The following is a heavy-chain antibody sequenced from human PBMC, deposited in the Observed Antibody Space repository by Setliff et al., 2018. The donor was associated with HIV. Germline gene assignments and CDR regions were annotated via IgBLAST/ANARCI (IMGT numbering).Heavy chain of an antibody. CDR3: ASGRGDGYNYFAFDI. J-gene: IGHJ3*02. D-gene: IGHD5-12*01. V-gene: IGHV1-45*02. CDR2: IITYNANT. CDR1: GYPFTYRY. Sequence: SVKVSCKASGYPFTYRYLHWVRQAPGQALEWMGWIITYNANTKYAQKFQDRVTMTRDRSMSTAYMDLSSLRSEDTAMYYCASGRGDGYNYFAFDIWGQGTVVTXSS.